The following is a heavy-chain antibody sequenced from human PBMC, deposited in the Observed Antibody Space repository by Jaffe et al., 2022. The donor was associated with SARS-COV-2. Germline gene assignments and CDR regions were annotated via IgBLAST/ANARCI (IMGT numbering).Heavy chain of an antibody. CDR1: GFTFSNAW. CDR2: IKSKTDGGTT. Sequence: EVQLVESGGGLVKPGGSLRLSCAASGFTFSNAWMSWVRQAPGKGLEWVGRIKSKTDGGTTDYAAPVKGRFTISRDDSKNTLYLQMNSLKTEDTAVYYCTTGYSSSWLNYYYGMDVWGQGTTVTVSS. V-gene: IGHV3-15*01. CDR3: TTGYSSSWLNYYYGMDV. D-gene: IGHD6-13*01. J-gene: IGHJ6*02.